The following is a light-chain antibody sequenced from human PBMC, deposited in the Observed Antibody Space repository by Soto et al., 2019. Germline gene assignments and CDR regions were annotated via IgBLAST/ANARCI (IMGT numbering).Light chain of an antibody. J-gene: IGKJ1*01. CDR2: KAS. CDR1: ESLSNF. Sequence: DIQMTQSPSTLSASVGDRVTIICRASESLSNFLAWYQQKPGRAPNLLIYKASNLQSGVPSRFSGSASGTGFTLTINNLQPDDFGIYYCQQYKTYPWTFGQGTKV. CDR3: QQYKTYPWT. V-gene: IGKV1-5*03.